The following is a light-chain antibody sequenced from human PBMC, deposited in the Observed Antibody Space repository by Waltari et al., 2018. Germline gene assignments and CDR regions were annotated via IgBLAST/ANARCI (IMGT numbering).Light chain of an antibody. V-gene: IGKV1-5*01. Sequence: DIQMTQSPSTLSASVGDRVTITCRASQSISIWLAWYQQKPGKAPKLLIYYASSLESGVPSRFSGSGSGTEFTLTISSLQPDDFATYYCQQYNSYSPWTFGQGTKVEIK. CDR2: YAS. CDR3: QQYNSYSPWT. J-gene: IGKJ1*01. CDR1: QSISIW.